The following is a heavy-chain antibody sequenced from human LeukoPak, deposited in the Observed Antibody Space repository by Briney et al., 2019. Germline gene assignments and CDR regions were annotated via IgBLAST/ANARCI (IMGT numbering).Heavy chain of an antibody. CDR1: GFTFGDYA. CDR3: AKDITIFGVVPCFDY. D-gene: IGHD3-3*01. J-gene: IGHJ4*02. V-gene: IGHV3-43D*04. CDR2: ISWDGGST. Sequence: AGGSLRLSCAASGFTFGDYAMHWVRQAPGKGLEWVSLISWDGGSTYYADSVKGRFTISRDNSKNSLYLQMNSLRAEDTALYYCAKDITIFGVVPCFDYWGQGTLVTVSS.